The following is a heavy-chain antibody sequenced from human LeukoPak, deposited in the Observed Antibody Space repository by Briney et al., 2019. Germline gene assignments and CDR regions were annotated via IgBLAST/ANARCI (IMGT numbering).Heavy chain of an antibody. CDR3: VVFYGDYGYNWSDP. D-gene: IGHD4-17*01. J-gene: IGHJ5*02. CDR1: GGSISSSSYY. CDR2: IYYSGST. Sequence: SETLSLTCTVSGGSISSSSYYWGWIRQPPGKGLEWIGSIYYSGSTYYNPSLKSRVTISVGTSKNQFSLKLSSVTAADTAVYYCVVFYGDYGYNWSDPWGQGTLVTVSS. V-gene: IGHV4-39*01.